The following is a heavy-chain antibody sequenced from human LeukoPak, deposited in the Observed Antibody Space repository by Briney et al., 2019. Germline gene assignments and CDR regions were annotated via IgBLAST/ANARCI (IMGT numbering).Heavy chain of an antibody. D-gene: IGHD5-18*01. Sequence: GGSLRLSCVVSGFSVSNNYVSWVRHTPGKGLVWVSRIKGDGSGTSYADSVKGRFTISRDNAKNTLYLQMNSLRAEDTAVYYCARDGYSFGHDFDYWGQGTLVTVSS. CDR2: IKGDGSGT. V-gene: IGHV3-74*01. J-gene: IGHJ4*02. CDR1: GFSVSNNY. CDR3: ARDGYSFGHDFDY.